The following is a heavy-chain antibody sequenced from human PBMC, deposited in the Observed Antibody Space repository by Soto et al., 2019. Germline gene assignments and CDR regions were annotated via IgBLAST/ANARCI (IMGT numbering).Heavy chain of an antibody. CDR2: FDPEDGET. CDR3: ATQKLRYFDWLLPSMYYFDY. CDR1: GYTLTELS. Sequence: GASVKVSCKVSGYTLTELSMHWVRQAPGKGLEWMGGFDPEDGETIYAQKFQGRVTMTEDTSTDTAYMELSSLRSEDTAVYYCATQKLRYFDWLLPSMYYFDYWGQGTLVTVSS. D-gene: IGHD3-9*01. V-gene: IGHV1-24*01. J-gene: IGHJ4*02.